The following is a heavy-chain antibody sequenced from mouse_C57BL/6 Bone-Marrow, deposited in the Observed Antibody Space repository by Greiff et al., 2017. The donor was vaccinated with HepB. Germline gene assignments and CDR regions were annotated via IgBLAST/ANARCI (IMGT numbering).Heavy chain of an antibody. V-gene: IGHV1-77*01. CDR1: GYTFTDYY. CDR2: IGPGSGST. D-gene: IGHD3-2*02. J-gene: IGHJ2*01. CDR3: ASSEGVSYYFDY. Sequence: VQLQQSGAELVKPGASVKISCKASGYTFTDYYINWVKQRPGQGLEWIGKIGPGSGSTYYNEKLKGKATLTADKSSSTAYMQLSSLTSEDSSVYFGASSEGVSYYFDYWGQGTTLTVSS.